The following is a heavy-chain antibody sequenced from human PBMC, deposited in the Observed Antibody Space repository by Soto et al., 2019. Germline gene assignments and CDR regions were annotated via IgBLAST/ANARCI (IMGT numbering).Heavy chain of an antibody. V-gene: IGHV3-30-3*01. J-gene: IGHJ4*02. CDR2: MSYDGCNK. CDR1: GFTFSSYA. CDR3: ARDKSPYSSGWHNRHFDY. Sequence: QVQLVESGGGVVQPGRSLRLSCAASGFTFSSYAMHWVRQAPGKGLEWVAVMSYDGCNKYYADSVKGRFTISRDNSKNTLYLQMNSLRAEDTAVYYCARDKSPYSSGWHNRHFDYWGQGTLVTVSS. D-gene: IGHD6-19*01.